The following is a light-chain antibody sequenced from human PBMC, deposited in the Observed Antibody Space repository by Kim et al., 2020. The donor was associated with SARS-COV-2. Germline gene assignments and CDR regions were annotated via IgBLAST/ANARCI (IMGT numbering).Light chain of an antibody. V-gene: IGLV4-69*01. CDR2: LNGDGSH. CDR1: SGHSSYA. CDR3: QTWGTGIPV. Sequence: ASVKLTCTLGSGHSSYAIEWHQQQPEKGPRYLMKLNGDGSHSKGDGIPDRFSGSSSGAERYLTISSLQSEDEADYYCQTWGTGIPVFGGGTQLTVL. J-gene: IGLJ3*02.